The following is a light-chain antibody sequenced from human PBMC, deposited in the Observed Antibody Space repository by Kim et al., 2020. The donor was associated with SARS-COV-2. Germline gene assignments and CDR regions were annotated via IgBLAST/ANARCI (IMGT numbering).Light chain of an antibody. CDR3: CSYAGIWL. Sequence: QSALTQPRSVSGSPGQSVVISCTGTNDDARTYTYVSWYQQHPGKAPKLVIYDDTLRPSGVPVRFSGSKSGNTASLTISGLQTEDEADYYCCSYAGIWLFGGGTQLTVL. V-gene: IGLV2-11*01. CDR1: NDDARTYTY. CDR2: DDT. J-gene: IGLJ3*02.